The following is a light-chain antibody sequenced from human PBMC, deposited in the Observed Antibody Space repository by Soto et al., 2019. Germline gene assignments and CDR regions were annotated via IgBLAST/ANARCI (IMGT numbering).Light chain of an antibody. CDR2: GAS. J-gene: IGKJ2*01. V-gene: IGKV3-20*01. Sequence: EIVLTQSPGTLSLSPGERATLSCRASQSVSSSYLAWYQQKPGQAPRLLIYGASSRATGIPDRFSGSGSGTAFTLSISSLEPEDFAVSYCLHYGSSPYTLGPGTKLEIK. CDR3: LHYGSSPYT. CDR1: QSVSSSY.